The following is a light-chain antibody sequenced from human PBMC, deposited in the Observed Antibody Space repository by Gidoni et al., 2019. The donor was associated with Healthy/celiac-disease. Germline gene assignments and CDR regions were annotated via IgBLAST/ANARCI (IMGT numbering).Light chain of an antibody. V-gene: IGKV3-11*01. CDR1: QSVSSY. CDR2: DAS. J-gene: IGKJ5*01. Sequence: DIVLTQSPATLSLSPGERATLSCRASQSVSSYLAWYQQKPGQAPRLLIYDASNRATGIPARFSGSGSGTDFTLTISSLEPEEFAVYYCQQRSNFTFGQGTRLEIK. CDR3: QQRSNFT.